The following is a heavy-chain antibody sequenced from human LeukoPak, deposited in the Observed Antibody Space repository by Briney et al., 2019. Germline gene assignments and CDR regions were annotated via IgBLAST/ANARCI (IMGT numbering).Heavy chain of an antibody. CDR2: IWYDGRNK. D-gene: IGHD3-10*01. CDR3: VRDRESFYVLGSSLDP. V-gene: IGHV3-33*01. CDR1: GFTFSSFG. Sequence: PGGSLRLSCTASGFTFSSFGMHWVRQAPGKGLEWVALIWYDGRNKYYARAVEGRFIISRDNFENTLYLQMNSLRVDDTAVYYCVRDRESFYVLGSSLDPWGQGTLVTVSS. J-gene: IGHJ5*02.